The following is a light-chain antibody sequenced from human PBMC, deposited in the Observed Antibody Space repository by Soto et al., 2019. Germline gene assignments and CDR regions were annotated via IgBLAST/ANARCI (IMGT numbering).Light chain of an antibody. J-gene: IGLJ3*02. CDR3: SSYTNKITWV. V-gene: IGLV2-14*01. Sequence: QSVLTQPASVSGSPGQSITISCTGTTNDVGNYNYVSWYQQHPGKGPKLMIFEVSKRPSGVSNRFSGSKSGNTASLTISGLQPEDEADYYCSSYTNKITWVFGGGTKLTVL. CDR2: EVS. CDR1: TNDVGNYNY.